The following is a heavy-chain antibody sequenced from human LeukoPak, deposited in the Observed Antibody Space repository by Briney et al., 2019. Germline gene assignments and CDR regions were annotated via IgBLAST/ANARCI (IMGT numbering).Heavy chain of an antibody. Sequence: GGSLRLSCAASGFTFSSYAMSWVRQAPGKGLEWVSAISGSGGSTYYADSVKGRFTISRDNSKNTLYLQMNSLRAEDTAVYYCARVRYSSSWYWFDPWGQGTLVTVSS. D-gene: IGHD6-13*01. CDR3: ARVRYSSSWYWFDP. CDR1: GFTFSSYA. J-gene: IGHJ5*02. CDR2: ISGSGGST. V-gene: IGHV3-23*01.